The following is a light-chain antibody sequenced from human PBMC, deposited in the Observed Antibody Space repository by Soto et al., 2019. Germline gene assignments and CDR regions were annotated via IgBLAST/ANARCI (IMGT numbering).Light chain of an antibody. CDR2: GVS. V-gene: IGKV3-15*01. Sequence: EVVMTQSPAALSVSLGERVTLSCRASQNVNRNLAWYQQKPGQAPRLLIYGVSTRATGIAARFSGSGSGTEFTLTISSLQSEDFATYYCQQYNNWPSYTFGQGTRLEIK. CDR1: QNVNRN. CDR3: QQYNNWPSYT. J-gene: IGKJ2*01.